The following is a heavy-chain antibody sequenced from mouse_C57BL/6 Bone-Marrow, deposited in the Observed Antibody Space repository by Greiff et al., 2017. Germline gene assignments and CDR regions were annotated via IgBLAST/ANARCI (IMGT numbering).Heavy chain of an antibody. Sequence: QVQLQQPGAELVKPGASVKMSCKASGYTFTSYWITWVKQRPGQGLEWIGDIYPGSGSTNYNEKFKSKATLTVDTSSSTAYMQLSSLTSEDSAVYYCARGGLYDGYYWYFDVWGTGTPVTVSS. CDR1: GYTFTSYW. CDR2: IYPGSGST. J-gene: IGHJ1*03. V-gene: IGHV1-55*01. D-gene: IGHD2-3*01. CDR3: ARGGLYDGYYWYFDV.